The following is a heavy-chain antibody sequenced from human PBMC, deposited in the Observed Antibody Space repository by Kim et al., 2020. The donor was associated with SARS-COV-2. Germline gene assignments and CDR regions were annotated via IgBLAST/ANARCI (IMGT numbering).Heavy chain of an antibody. CDR1: GGSISSSNW. V-gene: IGHV4-4*02. Sequence: SETLSLTCAVSGGSISSSNWWSWVRQPPGKGLEWIGEIYHSGSTNYNPSLKSRVTISVDKSKNQFSLKLSSVTAADTAVYYCARDSRRVVPAERHVYGMDVWGQGTTVTVSS. J-gene: IGHJ6*02. CDR3: ARDSRRVVPAERHVYGMDV. D-gene: IGHD2-2*01. CDR2: IYHSGST.